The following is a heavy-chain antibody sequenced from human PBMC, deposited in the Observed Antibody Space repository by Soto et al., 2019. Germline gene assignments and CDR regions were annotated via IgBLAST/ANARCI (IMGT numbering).Heavy chain of an antibody. CDR2: ISFDGSNK. V-gene: IGHV3-30-3*01. D-gene: IGHD1-26*01. Sequence: QPGGSLRLSCAVSGFTFSTYAMHWVRQAPGKGLEWVAVISFDGSNKDYADSVKGRFTISRDNSKNTLYLQINNLRAEDTAVYYCARGLGTTWELLLFPLPDYWGQGTLVTVSS. J-gene: IGHJ4*02. CDR3: ARGLGTTWELLLFPLPDY. CDR1: GFTFSTYA.